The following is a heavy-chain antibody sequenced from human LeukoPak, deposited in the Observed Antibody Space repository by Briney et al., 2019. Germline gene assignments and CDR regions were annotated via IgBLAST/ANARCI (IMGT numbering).Heavy chain of an antibody. CDR2: ISWNTGFK. V-gene: IGHV3-9*01. CDR3: ASGGGYYYGMDV. Sequence: GGSLRLSCAASGFIFDDYAMHWVRQVPGKGLEWVSGISWNTGFKGYVDSVKGRFTISRDDAKNSLYLQMNSLRAEDTALYYCASGGGYYYGMDVWGQGTTVTVSS. D-gene: IGHD3-16*01. J-gene: IGHJ6*02. CDR1: GFIFDDYA.